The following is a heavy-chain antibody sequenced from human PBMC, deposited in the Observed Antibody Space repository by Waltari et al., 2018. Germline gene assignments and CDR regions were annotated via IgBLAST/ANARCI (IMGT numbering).Heavy chain of an antibody. CDR3: ARETGGSEDY. CDR1: GGSISSYY. J-gene: IGHJ4*02. V-gene: IGHV4-59*01. Sequence: QVQLQESGPGLVKPSETLSLTCTVSGGSISSYYWSWIRQPPGKGLEWIGYIYYSGSTNYNPSLKSRVTISVDTSKNQFSLKLSSVTAADTAVYYCARETGGSEDYWGQGTLVTVSS. CDR2: IYYSGST. D-gene: IGHD3-10*01.